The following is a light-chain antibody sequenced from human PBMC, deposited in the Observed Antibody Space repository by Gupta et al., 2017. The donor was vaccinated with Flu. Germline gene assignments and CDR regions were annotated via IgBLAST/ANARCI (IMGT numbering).Light chain of an antibody. Sequence: TITITGTRSDSDGGAYYDVSRPHKPPRNRLKIEIIGVNHRASGVSARFSGSNSGTTPYLTISDLQAEDDAHYYCSTYNSNTRVFGGGTKLTVL. J-gene: IGLJ3*02. CDR2: GVN. CDR3: STYNSNTRV. V-gene: IGLV2-14*01. CDR1: DSDGGAYYD.